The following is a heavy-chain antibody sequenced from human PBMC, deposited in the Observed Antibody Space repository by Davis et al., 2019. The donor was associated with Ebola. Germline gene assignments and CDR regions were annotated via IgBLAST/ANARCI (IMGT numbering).Heavy chain of an antibody. CDR1: GFIFSHFG. V-gene: IGHV3-30*03. CDR3: ARGSRNMDV. Sequence: GESLKISCAASGFIFSHFGMHWVRQAPGKGLEWVAFIAYDESNEDYGDSVKGRFTISRDNAKDSLYLQMNSLRAEDTAVYYCARGSRNMDVWGQGTTVTVSS. J-gene: IGHJ6*02. CDR2: IAYDESNE.